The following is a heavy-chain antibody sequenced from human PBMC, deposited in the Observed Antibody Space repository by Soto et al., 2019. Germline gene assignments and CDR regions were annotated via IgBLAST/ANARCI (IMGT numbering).Heavy chain of an antibody. D-gene: IGHD2-15*01. J-gene: IGHJ6*02. CDR1: GYRFTRDW. CDR3: ARQGFSKHHFYAADV. V-gene: IGHV5-51*01. Sequence: ESPKISCKASGYRFTRDWIGWVRQTPGKGLEWMGIILSDDADTRYSPSFEGHVSISADRATNTAFQHLRSLEASDPDTHFIARQGFSKHHFYAADVWGQGTTVIVSS. CDR2: ILSDDADT.